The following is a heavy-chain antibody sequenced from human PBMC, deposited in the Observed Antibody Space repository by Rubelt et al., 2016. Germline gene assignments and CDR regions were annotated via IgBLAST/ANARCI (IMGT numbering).Heavy chain of an antibody. D-gene: IGHD3-22*01. J-gene: IGHJ4*02. CDR3: ARSYSSGLDY. CDR2: SRGGRGDT. Sequence: EVELVESGGSLVQPGGSLRVSCAASGFSFSNFAMSWVRQAPGKGLEWVSSSRGGRGDTYYADSVRGRVPIPRDNSKSTLSLLMISLCADDTAVYYCARSYSSGLDYWGQGTRVTVSS. V-gene: IGHV3-23*04. CDR1: GFSFSNFA.